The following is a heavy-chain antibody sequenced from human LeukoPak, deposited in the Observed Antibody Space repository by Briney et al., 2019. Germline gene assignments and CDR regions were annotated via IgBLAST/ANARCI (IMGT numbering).Heavy chain of an antibody. J-gene: IGHJ6*02. CDR2: ISSSGSTI. Sequence: PGGSLRLSCAASGFTFSDYYMSWIRQAPGKGLEWVSYISSSGSTIYYADSVKGRFTISRDNAKNSLYLQMNSLRAEDTAVYYCARAPVDIVATIGYYYGMDVWGQGTTVTVSS. D-gene: IGHD5-12*01. V-gene: IGHV3-11*01. CDR3: ARAPVDIVATIGYYYGMDV. CDR1: GFTFSDYY.